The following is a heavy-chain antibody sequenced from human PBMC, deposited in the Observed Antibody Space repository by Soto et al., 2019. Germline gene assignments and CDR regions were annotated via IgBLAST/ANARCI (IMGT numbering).Heavy chain of an antibody. J-gene: IGHJ4*02. Sequence: VKLLESGGGLVQPGGSLRLSCGASGFTASNYAMTWVRQAPGKGLQWVSTISDSGRSAYYADSVKGRFAISRDNSKNTLFLQMNDLRAEDTAVYFCAKDARRTGLVGHWIDWGQGTLVTVSS. CDR3: AKDARRTGLVGHWID. CDR1: GFTASNYA. D-gene: IGHD2-8*02. CDR2: ISDSGRSA. V-gene: IGHV3-23*01.